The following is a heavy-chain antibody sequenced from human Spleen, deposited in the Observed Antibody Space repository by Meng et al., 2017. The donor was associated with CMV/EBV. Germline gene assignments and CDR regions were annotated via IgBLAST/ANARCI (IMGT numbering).Heavy chain of an antibody. D-gene: IGHD3-3*01. CDR2: IKQDGSEK. V-gene: IGHV3-7*01. CDR1: GFTFDDYA. J-gene: IGHJ6*02. CDR3: ARDSNYDFWSGYYGMDV. Sequence: GESLKISCVASGFTFDDYAMHWVRQAPGKGLEWVANIKQDGSEKYYGDSVKGRFTISRDNSKSTLYLQMNSLRAEDTAVYYCARDSNYDFWSGYYGMDVWGQGTTVTVSS.